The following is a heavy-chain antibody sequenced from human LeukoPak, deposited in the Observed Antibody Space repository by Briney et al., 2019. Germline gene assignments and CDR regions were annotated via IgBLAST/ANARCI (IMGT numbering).Heavy chain of an antibody. CDR3: AKAGLVRGGALDS. CDR2: IYSGGNT. V-gene: IGHV3-53*01. CDR1: GFTVSSNS. Sequence: PGGSLRLSCTVSGFTVSSNSMSWVRQAPGKGLEWVSFIYSGGNTHNSDSVKGRFTISRDNSKNTLYLQMNSLRVEDTAVYYCAKAGLVRGGALDSWGQGTLVTVSS. D-gene: IGHD4/OR15-4a*01. J-gene: IGHJ4*02.